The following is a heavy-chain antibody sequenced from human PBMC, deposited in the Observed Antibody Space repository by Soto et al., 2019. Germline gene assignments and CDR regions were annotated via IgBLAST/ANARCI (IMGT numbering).Heavy chain of an antibody. V-gene: IGHV1-24*01. J-gene: IGHJ4*02. CDR1: GGTFSSYA. Sequence: ASVKVSCKASGGTFSSYAISWVRQAPGKGLEWMGGFDPEDGETIYAQKFQGRVTMTEDTSTDTAYMELSSLRSEDTAVYYCATIPPVRILWWTNWGQGTLVTVSS. D-gene: IGHD2-21*01. CDR3: ATIPPVRILWWTN. CDR2: FDPEDGET.